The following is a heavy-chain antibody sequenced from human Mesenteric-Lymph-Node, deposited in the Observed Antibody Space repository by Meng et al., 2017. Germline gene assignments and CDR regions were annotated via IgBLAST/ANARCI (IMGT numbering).Heavy chain of an antibody. V-gene: IGHV3-64*04. CDR3: TRGEDYDFWSAYAY. Sequence: GGSLRLSCAASGFTFSSYSTHWVRQAPGKGLESVSAISGDGSSTFYADSVKGRFTISRDNSKNTLYLQMNSLRVEDTAIYYCTRGEDYDFWSAYAYWGQGTLVTVSS. D-gene: IGHD3-3*01. CDR2: ISGDGSST. CDR1: GFTFSSYS. J-gene: IGHJ4*02.